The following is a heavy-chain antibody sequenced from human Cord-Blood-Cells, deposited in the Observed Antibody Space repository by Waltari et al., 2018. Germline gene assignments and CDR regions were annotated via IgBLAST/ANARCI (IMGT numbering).Heavy chain of an antibody. J-gene: IGHJ2*01. D-gene: IGHD2-15*01. V-gene: IGHV1-2*02. CDR1: GSTFTGYY. Sequence: QVQLVQSGAEVKTHGASVKVSCKASGSTFTGYYMPWGRQAPGQGLEWMGWINPNSGGTNYAQKFQGRVTMTRDTSISTAYMELSRLRSDDTAVYYCARICVGGNFDLWGRGTLVTVSS. CDR2: INPNSGGT. CDR3: ARICVGGNFDL.